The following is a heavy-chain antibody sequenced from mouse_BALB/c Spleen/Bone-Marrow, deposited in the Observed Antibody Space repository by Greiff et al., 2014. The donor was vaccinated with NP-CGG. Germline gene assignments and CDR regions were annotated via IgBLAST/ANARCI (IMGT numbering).Heavy chain of an antibody. D-gene: IGHD1-1*02. CDR2: INPKNGGT. V-gene: IGHV1-18*01. Sequence: EVKLQESGPELVEPGASVKISCKTSGYTFTEYTIHWVKQSHGKSLEWIGGINPKNGGTTYKQKFKGKATLTVDKSSSTAYMELRSLTSEDSAVYYCARDWYYYGSSSSWSAHWGQGTLVTVSA. CDR3: ARDWYYYGSSSSWSAH. J-gene: IGHJ3*01. CDR1: GYTFTEYT.